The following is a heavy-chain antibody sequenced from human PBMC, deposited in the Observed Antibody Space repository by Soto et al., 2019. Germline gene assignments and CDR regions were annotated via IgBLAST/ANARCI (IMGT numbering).Heavy chain of an antibody. Sequence: GGSLRLSCEASGFSLSTYGMHWVRQAPGKGLEWVAVISYDGSNKYHADSVKGRFTISRDNSRNTLYLQMNSLRLDDTAVYYCAKVMTEYSGVAIDHWGQGTLVTVSS. CDR2: ISYDGSNK. CDR3: AKVMTEYSGVAIDH. CDR1: GFSLSTYG. D-gene: IGHD1-26*01. J-gene: IGHJ4*02. V-gene: IGHV3-30*18.